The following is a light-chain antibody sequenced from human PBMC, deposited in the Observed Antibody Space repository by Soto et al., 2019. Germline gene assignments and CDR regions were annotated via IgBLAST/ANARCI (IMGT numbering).Light chain of an antibody. CDR1: SSVY. CDR3: SSHAGNYDFV. V-gene: IGLV2-8*01. J-gene: IGLJ1*01. Sequence: QSVLTQPPSASGSPGQSVTISCTGTSSVYVSWYQQHPVKAPKLIIYEVNKRPSGVPDRFSGSKSGNTASLTVSGLQAEDEADYYCSSHAGNYDFVFRTGTKVTVL. CDR2: EVN.